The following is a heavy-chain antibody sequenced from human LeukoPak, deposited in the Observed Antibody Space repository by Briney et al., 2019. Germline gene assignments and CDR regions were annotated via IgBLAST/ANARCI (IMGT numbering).Heavy chain of an antibody. CDR2: IYYSGST. J-gene: IGHJ4*02. CDR1: GGSFSGYY. V-gene: IGHV4-31*11. D-gene: IGHD2-2*01. CDR3: ARARLVPAALFDY. Sequence: PSETLSLTCAVYGGSFSGYYWSWIRQHPGKGLEWIGYIYYSGSTYYNPSLKSRVTISVDTSKNQFSLKLSSVTAADTAVYYCARARLVPAALFDYWGQGTLVTVSS.